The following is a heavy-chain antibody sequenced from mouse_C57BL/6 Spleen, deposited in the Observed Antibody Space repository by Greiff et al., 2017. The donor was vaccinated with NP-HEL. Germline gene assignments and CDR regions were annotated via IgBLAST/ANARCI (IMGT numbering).Heavy chain of an antibody. V-gene: IGHV1-54*01. CDR1: GYAFTNYL. CDR3: ARFPGSSYAMDY. CDR2: INPGSGGT. D-gene: IGHD1-1*01. Sequence: QVQLQQSGAELVRPGTSVKVSCKASGYAFTNYLIEWVKQRPGQGLEWIGVINPGSGGTNYNEKFKGKATLTADKSSSTAYMQLSSLTSEDSAVYFCARFPGSSYAMDYWGQGTSVTVSS. J-gene: IGHJ4*01.